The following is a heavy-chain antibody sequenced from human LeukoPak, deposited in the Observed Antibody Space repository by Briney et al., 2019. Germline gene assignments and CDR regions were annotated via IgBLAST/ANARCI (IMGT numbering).Heavy chain of an antibody. V-gene: IGHV4-34*01. J-gene: IGHJ4*02. CDR3: ARGQRITMTD. D-gene: IGHD3-22*01. Sequence: PSETLSLTCAVYGGSFSAYYWSWIRQPPGKGLEWIGEVNHSGSTNYNPSLKSRVAISVDTSRNQFSLRLSSVTAADTAVYYCARGQRITMTDWGQGTLVTVSS. CDR1: GGSFSAYY. CDR2: VNHSGST.